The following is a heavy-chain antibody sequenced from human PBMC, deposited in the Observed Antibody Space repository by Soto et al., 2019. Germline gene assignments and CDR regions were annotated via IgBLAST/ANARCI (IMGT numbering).Heavy chain of an antibody. Sequence: EVQLVESGGGLVQPGGSLRLSCAASGFTFSSYSMNWVGQAPGKRLEWVSYISSSSSTIYYADSVKGRFTISRDKAKNSLYLQMNSLTAEDSAVYYCAREMAALNYFDYWGQGTLVTVSS. V-gene: IGHV3-48*01. CDR2: ISSSSSTI. CDR1: GFTFSSYS. D-gene: IGHD2-15*01. J-gene: IGHJ4*02. CDR3: AREMAALNYFDY.